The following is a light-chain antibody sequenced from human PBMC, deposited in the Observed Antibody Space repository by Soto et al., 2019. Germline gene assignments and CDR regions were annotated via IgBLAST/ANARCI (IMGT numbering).Light chain of an antibody. Sequence: DIQVTQSPSSLSASVVDRVTITFLPTQIISTYLNWYQQKPGRAPKLLIYAASTLKSGVPSRFSGRGSGTDFTLTISSLQPEDLATYYCQKSYSTPWTFGQGTKVDIK. CDR1: QIISTY. CDR2: AAS. CDR3: QKSYSTPWT. V-gene: IGKV1-39*01. J-gene: IGKJ1*01.